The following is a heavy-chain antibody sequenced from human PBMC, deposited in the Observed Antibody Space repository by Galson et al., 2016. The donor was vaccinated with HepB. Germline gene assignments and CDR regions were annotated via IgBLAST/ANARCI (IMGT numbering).Heavy chain of an antibody. J-gene: IGHJ4*02. CDR1: GFTFSHYW. Sequence: SLRLSCAASGFTFSHYWMNWVRQAPGKGLEWVSGINWDSTGIDYADSVKGRFTISRDNAKHSLYLQMNSLRTEDTALYYCAKDITTEASGLNYWGQGTLVTVSS. CDR3: AKDITTEASGLNY. D-gene: IGHD2/OR15-2a*01. CDR2: INWDSTGI. V-gene: IGHV3-9*01.